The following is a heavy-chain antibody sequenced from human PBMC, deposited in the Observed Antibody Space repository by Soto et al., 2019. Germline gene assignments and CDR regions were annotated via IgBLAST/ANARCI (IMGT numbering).Heavy chain of an antibody. D-gene: IGHD4-17*01. J-gene: IGHJ5*02. CDR1: GFPFSGST. CDR2: IRATVNNYAT. V-gene: IGHV3-73*02. CDR3: TRREDVYGDYDLVDP. Sequence: EVQLVESGGGLVQPGGSLKLSCAASGFPFSGSTMYWVRQASGKGLEWVGRIRATVNNYATEYASSVKGRFTISRDDSKNMGYFQMNSLKTQGTAVYYFTRREDVYGDYDLVDPWGQGTLVTVSS.